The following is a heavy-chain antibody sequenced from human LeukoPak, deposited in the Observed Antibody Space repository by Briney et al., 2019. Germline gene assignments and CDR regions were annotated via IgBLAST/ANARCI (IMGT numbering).Heavy chain of an antibody. CDR1: GYSFTSYW. V-gene: IGHV5-51*01. CDR2: IYPANSDT. J-gene: IGHJ4*02. Sequence: GESLKISCKGSGYSFTSYWIGWVRQMPGKGLEWMGIIYPANSDTRYNPSFKGQVTISADKSISTAYLQWSNLKASDTAMYYCARPHFSASARPYHLDYWGQGTLVTVSS. D-gene: IGHD3-10*01. CDR3: ARPHFSASARPYHLDY.